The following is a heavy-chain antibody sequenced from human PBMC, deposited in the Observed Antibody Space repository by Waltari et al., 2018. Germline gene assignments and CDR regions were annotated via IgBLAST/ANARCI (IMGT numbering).Heavy chain of an antibody. CDR2: VRGPCDT. J-gene: IGHJ4*02. CDR1: GFSLSVNS. Sequence: QLVESGGGLIQPGESLRLSCAVSGFSLSVNSMAWVRQAPGKGLDWVSLVRGPCDTHSADSMKGRVTISRDISKNTVYLQINSLRGDDTAVYYCAKQLTPHYFDFWGQGALVTVSS. CDR3: AKQLTPHYFDF. D-gene: IGHD3-9*01. V-gene: IGHV3-53*01.